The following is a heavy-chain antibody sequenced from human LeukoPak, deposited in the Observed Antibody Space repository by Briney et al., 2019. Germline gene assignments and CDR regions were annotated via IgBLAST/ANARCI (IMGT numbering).Heavy chain of an antibody. D-gene: IGHD2-2*01. CDR3: ARGERQYQLLWDFYYYYMDV. V-gene: IGHV4-61*02. CDR2: IYTSGST. J-gene: IGHJ6*03. Sequence: NPSQTLSLTCTVSGGSISSGSYYWSWIRQPAGKGLEWIGRIYTSGSTNYNPSLKSRVTISVDTSKNQFSPRLSSVTAADTAVYYCARGERQYQLLWDFYYYYMDVWGKGTTVTVSS. CDR1: GGSISSGSYY.